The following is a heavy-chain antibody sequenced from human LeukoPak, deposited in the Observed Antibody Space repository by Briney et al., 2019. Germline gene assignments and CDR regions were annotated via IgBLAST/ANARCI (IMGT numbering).Heavy chain of an antibody. J-gene: IGHJ3*01. D-gene: IGHD2/OR15-2a*01. CDR3: ARGGEYTDALDV. CDR2: IYTSGST. Sequence: SQTLSLTCTVSGGSISSGSYYWSWIRQPAGKGLEWIGRIYTSGSTNYNPSLKSRVTISVDTSKNQFSLKLSSVTAADTAVYSCARGGEYTDALDVWGQGTMVTVSS. V-gene: IGHV4-61*02. CDR1: GGSISSGSYY.